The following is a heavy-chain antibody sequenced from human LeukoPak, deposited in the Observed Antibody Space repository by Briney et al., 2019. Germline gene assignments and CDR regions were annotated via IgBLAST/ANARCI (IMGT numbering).Heavy chain of an antibody. Sequence: PSETLSLTCTVSGGSISSGSYYWSWIRQPAGKGLEWIGRIYTSGSTNYNPSLKSRVTISVDTSKNQFSLQLSSVTAADTAVYYCARDYYDSSGYYPSHGWFDPWGQGTLVTVSS. J-gene: IGHJ5*02. CDR1: GGSISSGSYY. V-gene: IGHV4-61*02. CDR2: IYTSGST. D-gene: IGHD3-22*01. CDR3: ARDYYDSSGYYPSHGWFDP.